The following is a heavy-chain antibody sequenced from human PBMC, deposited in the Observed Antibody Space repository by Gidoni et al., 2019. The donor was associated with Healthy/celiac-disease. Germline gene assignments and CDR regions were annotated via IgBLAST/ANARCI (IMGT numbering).Heavy chain of an antibody. CDR2: IFSNDEK. Sequence: QVTLKESGPVLAKPTETLTLTCTVSGFPLSNARMGVSWIRQPPGKALERLAHIFSNDEKSYSTSLKSRLTISKNTSKSQVVLTMTNMDPVDTATYYCARVYYYGSGSYLGFDYWGQGTLVTVSS. V-gene: IGHV2-26*01. CDR1: GFPLSNARMG. D-gene: IGHD3-10*01. J-gene: IGHJ4*02. CDR3: ARVYYYGSGSYLGFDY.